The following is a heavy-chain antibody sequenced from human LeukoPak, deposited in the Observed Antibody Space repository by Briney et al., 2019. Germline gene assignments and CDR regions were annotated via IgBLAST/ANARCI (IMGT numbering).Heavy chain of an antibody. CDR2: ISYDGGNK. Sequence: GRSLRLSCAASGFTFSSYAMHWVRQAPGKGLEWVAVISYDGGNKYYADSVKGRFTISRDNSKNTLYLQMNSLRAEDTAVYYCARDGGVEMASHFDYWGQGTLVTVSS. CDR1: GFTFSSYA. CDR3: ARDGGVEMASHFDY. D-gene: IGHD5-24*01. V-gene: IGHV3-30*04. J-gene: IGHJ4*02.